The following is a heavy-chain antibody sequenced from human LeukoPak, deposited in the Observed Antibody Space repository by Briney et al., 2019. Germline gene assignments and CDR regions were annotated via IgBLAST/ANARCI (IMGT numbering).Heavy chain of an antibody. CDR1: GFTFDDYA. CDR2: ISWNSGSI. D-gene: IGHD4-23*01. V-gene: IGHV3-9*01. Sequence: GGSLRLSCAASGFTFDDYAMHWVRQAPGKGLEWVSGISWNSGSIGYADSVKGRFTISRGNAKNSLYLQMNSLRAEDTALYYCAKDMRGQGGNAFDYWGQGTLVTVSS. CDR3: AKDMRGQGGNAFDY. J-gene: IGHJ4*02.